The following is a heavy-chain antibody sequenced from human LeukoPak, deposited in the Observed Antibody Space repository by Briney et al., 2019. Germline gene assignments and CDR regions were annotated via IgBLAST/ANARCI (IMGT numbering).Heavy chain of an antibody. V-gene: IGHV1-8*02. CDR3: ARESSGDNAFDI. D-gene: IGHD2-15*01. CDR1: GYTFTSYG. CDR2: MNPNSGNT. Sequence: ASVKVSCKASGYTFTSYGISWVRQAPGQGLEWMGWMNPNSGNTGYAQKFQGRVTMTRNTSISTAYMELSSLRSEDTAVYYCARESSGDNAFDIWGQGTMVTVSS. J-gene: IGHJ3*02.